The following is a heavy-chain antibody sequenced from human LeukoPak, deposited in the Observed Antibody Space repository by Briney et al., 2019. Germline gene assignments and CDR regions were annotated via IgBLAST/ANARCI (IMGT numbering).Heavy chain of an antibody. Sequence: SETLSLTCAVYGGSFSGYYWSWIRQPPGKGLEWIGEINHSGSTNYNPPLKSRVTISVDTSKNQFSLKLSSVTAADTAVYYCARGVRYYFDYWGQGTLVTVSS. CDR3: ARGVRYYFDY. J-gene: IGHJ4*02. CDR2: INHSGST. V-gene: IGHV4-34*01. CDR1: GGSFSGYY.